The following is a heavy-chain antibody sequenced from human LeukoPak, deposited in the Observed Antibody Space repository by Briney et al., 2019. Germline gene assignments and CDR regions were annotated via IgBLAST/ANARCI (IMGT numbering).Heavy chain of an antibody. V-gene: IGHV1-2*02. Sequence: ASVKVSCKASGYTFTGYYIHWVRQAPGQGLEWMGWINPNSGGTNYAQKFQGRVTMTRDTSISTAYMELSGLRSDDTAVYYCARDLGDMVVVPPQRYLDVWGKGTTVTVS. D-gene: IGHD2-2*01. J-gene: IGHJ6*03. CDR3: ARDLGDMVVVPPQRYLDV. CDR1: GYTFTGYY. CDR2: INPNSGGT.